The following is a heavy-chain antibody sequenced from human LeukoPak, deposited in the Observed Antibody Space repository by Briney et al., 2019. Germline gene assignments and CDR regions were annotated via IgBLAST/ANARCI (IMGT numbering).Heavy chain of an antibody. D-gene: IGHD2-2*01. V-gene: IGHV4-4*09. CDR3: ARQKCNSTRCLTKNAFDI. J-gene: IGHJ3*02. CDR2: IYTSGST. Sequence: SETLSLTCTVSGSISGYYWSWIRQPPGKGLEWIGYIYTSGSTNYNPSLESRVTISVDTSKNQFSLDLSSVTAPDTAIYCRARQKCNSTRCLTKNAFDIWGQGKMVNVSS. CDR1: GSISGYY.